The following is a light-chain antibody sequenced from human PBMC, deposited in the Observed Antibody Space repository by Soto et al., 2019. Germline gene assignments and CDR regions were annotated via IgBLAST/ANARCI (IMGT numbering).Light chain of an antibody. CDR1: QSVSSY. J-gene: IGKJ1*01. V-gene: IGKV3-11*01. Sequence: EIMLTQSPAPLSLSPGERATLSCRASQSVSSYLAWYQHKPGQAPRLLIYDASNRATGIPARFTGGWSGTDFTLTISSLEPEDFAFYYCQLCYDWLPTFGQGTKVDIK. CDR2: DAS. CDR3: QLCYDWLPT.